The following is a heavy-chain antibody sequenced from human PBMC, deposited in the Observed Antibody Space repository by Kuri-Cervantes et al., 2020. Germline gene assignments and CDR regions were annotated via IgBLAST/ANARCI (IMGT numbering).Heavy chain of an antibody. Sequence: ASVKVSCKASGYTFTSYGISWVRQAPGQGLEWMGWISAHNGNTNYAQKLQGRVTMTTDTSTSTAYMELRSLRSDDTAVYYCAVIHCSSTSCYSFSDYYYGMDVWGQGTTVTVSS. D-gene: IGHD2-2*01. CDR1: GYTFTSYG. J-gene: IGHJ6*02. V-gene: IGHV1-18*01. CDR2: ISAHNGNT. CDR3: AVIHCSSTSCYSFSDYYYGMDV.